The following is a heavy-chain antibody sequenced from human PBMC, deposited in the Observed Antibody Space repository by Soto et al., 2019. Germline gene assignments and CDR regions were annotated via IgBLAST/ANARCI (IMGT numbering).Heavy chain of an antibody. Sequence: DVQLVESGGGLVQPGRSLRLSCAASGFTFDDYAMHWVRQAPGKGLEWVSGISWNSGSIGYADSVKGRFTISRDNAKNSLYLQMNSLRAEDTALYYCAKDSGDYGDYGFFDYWGQGTLVTVSS. CDR2: ISWNSGSI. D-gene: IGHD4-17*01. CDR3: AKDSGDYGDYGFFDY. V-gene: IGHV3-9*01. CDR1: GFTFDDYA. J-gene: IGHJ4*02.